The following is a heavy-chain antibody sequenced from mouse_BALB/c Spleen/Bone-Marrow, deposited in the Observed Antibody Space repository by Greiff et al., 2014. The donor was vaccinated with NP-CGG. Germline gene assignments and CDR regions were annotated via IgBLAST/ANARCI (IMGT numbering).Heavy chain of an antibody. CDR2: INSNGDTT. V-gene: IGHV5-6-3*01. D-gene: IGHD2-3*01. J-gene: IGHJ3*01. Sequence: EVNLVESGGGLVQPGGSLKLSCAASGLTFSNYGMSWVRQTPDKRLELVATINSNGDTTYYSDSVKGRFTISRDNAKNTLYLQMNSLKSEDTAMYYCARDGYYVGFAYWGQGTLVTVSA. CDR1: GLTFSNYG. CDR3: ARDGYYVGFAY.